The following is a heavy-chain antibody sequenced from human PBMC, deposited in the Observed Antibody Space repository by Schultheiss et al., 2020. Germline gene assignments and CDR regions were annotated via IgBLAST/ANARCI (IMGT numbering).Heavy chain of an antibody. Sequence: SLKISCAASGFTFSSYGMHWVRQAPGKGLEWVAVISYDGSNKYYADSVKGRFTISRDNAKNSLYLQMNSLRAEDTAVYYCARVSVRGASGWYNWGQGTLVTVSS. J-gene: IGHJ4*02. V-gene: IGHV3-30*03. CDR2: ISYDGSNK. D-gene: IGHD6-19*01. CDR1: GFTFSSYG. CDR3: ARVSVRGASGWYN.